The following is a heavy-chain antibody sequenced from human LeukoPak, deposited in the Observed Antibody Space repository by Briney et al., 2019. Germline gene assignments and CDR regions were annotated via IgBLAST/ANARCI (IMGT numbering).Heavy chain of an antibody. CDR2: ARNEANSYAT. J-gene: IGHJ3*02. D-gene: IGHD2-2*01. CDR3: ARVRYCSSTTCRGAFDI. Sequence: GGSLRLSCAASGFTFSDHYMDWVRQAPGKGLEWVGRARNEANSYATEYAASVKGRFTISRDDSENSLYLQMNSLKSEDTAVYHCARVRYCSSTTCRGAFDIWGQGTMVTVSS. CDR1: GFTFSDHY. V-gene: IGHV3-72*01.